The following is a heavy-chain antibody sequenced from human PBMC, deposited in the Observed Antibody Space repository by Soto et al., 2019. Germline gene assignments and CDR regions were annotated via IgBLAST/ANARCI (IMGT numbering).Heavy chain of an antibody. CDR3: ARVVLSVVPAAIGGNWFDP. CDR2: IYYSGST. D-gene: IGHD2-2*02. V-gene: IGHV4-31*03. Sequence: QVQLQESGPGLVKPSQTLSLTCTVSGGSISSGGYYWSWIRQHPGKGLEWIGYIYYSGSTYYNPSLKSRVTISVDTSKNQFSLKLSSVTAADTAVYYCARVVLSVVPAAIGGNWFDPWGQGTLVTVSS. CDR1: GGSISSGGYY. J-gene: IGHJ5*02.